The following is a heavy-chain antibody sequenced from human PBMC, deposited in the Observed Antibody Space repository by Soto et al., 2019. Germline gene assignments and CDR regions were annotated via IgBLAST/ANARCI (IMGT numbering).Heavy chain of an antibody. Sequence: QVQLVESGGGVVQPGRSLRLSCAASGFTFSSYGMHWVRQAPGKGLEWVAVIWYDGSNKYYADSVKGRFTISRDNSKNTLYLQMNSLRAEDTAVDYCAREDVLLWFGELGPLDYWGQGTLVTVSS. J-gene: IGHJ4*02. CDR2: IWYDGSNK. CDR3: AREDVLLWFGELGPLDY. CDR1: GFTFSSYG. D-gene: IGHD3-10*01. V-gene: IGHV3-33*01.